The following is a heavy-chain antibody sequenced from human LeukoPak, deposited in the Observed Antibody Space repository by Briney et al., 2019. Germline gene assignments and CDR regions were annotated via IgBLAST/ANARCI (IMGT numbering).Heavy chain of an antibody. J-gene: IGHJ3*02. CDR3: ARSLSPSYDYVWGSYRYPAFDI. CDR2: ISAYIGNT. CDR1: GYTFTSYG. D-gene: IGHD3-16*02. V-gene: IGHV1-18*04. Sequence: GASVKVSCKASGYTFTSYGISWVRQAPGQRLEWMGWISAYIGNTNYAQKLQGRVTMTTDTSTSTAYMELRSLRSDGTAVYYCARSLSPSYDYVWGSYRYPAFDIWGQGTMVTVSS.